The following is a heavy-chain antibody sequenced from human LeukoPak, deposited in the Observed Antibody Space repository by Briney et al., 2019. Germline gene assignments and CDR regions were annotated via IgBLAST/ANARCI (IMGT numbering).Heavy chain of an antibody. V-gene: IGHV3-48*01. CDR2: ISSSSSTI. J-gene: IGHJ4*02. CDR3: ARASQDTAMAFDY. CDR1: GFTFSSYA. Sequence: GGSLRLSCAASGFTFSSYAMHWVRQAPGKGLEWVSYISSSSSTIYYADSVKGRFTISRDNAKNSLYLQMNSLRAEDTAVYYCARASQDTAMAFDYWGQGTLVTVSS. D-gene: IGHD5-18*01.